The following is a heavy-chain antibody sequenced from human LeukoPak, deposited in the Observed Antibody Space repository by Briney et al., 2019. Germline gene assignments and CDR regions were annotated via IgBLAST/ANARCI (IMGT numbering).Heavy chain of an antibody. J-gene: IGHJ4*02. V-gene: IGHV1-3*04. CDR2: INTGNGNT. D-gene: IGHD3-22*01. Sequence: GSSVKVSCKASGYTFTYRYLQWVRQAPGQRLEWMGWINTGNGNTKYSQRFQGRVTITRDTSASTAYMELSSLRPEDTAVYYCARETYDESGYYWGYWGRGTLVTVSP. CDR3: ARETYDESGYYWGY. CDR1: GYTFTYRY.